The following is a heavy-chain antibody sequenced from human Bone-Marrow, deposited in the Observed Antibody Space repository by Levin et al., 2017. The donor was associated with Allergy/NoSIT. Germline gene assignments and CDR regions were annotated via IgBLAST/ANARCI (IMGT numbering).Heavy chain of an antibody. CDR1: GDTFSSYA. J-gene: IGHJ6*02. CDR3: ATSGEDLNYYYNAMDV. V-gene: IGHV1-69*13. CDR2: IIPLVDTG. Sequence: WASVKVSCKASGDTFSSYAISWVRQAPGQGLEWMGGIIPLVDTGNYAQKFQGRVTITVDESTTTAYMELSSLRSEDTAVYYCATSGEDLNYYYNAMDVWGQGTAVTVSS.